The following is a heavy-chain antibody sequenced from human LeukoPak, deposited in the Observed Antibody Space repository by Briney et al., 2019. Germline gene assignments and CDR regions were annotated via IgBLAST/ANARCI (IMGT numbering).Heavy chain of an antibody. CDR1: GFTFSSYA. CDR2: ISGSGGST. J-gene: IGHJ4*02. D-gene: IGHD1-26*01. CDR3: ASALGMSRVFDY. Sequence: PGGSLRLSCAASGFTFSSYAMRWVRQAPGKGLEWVSAISGSGGSTYYADSVKGRFTISRDNSKNTLYLQMNSLRAEDTAVYYCASALGMSRVFDYWGQGTLVTVSS. V-gene: IGHV3-23*01.